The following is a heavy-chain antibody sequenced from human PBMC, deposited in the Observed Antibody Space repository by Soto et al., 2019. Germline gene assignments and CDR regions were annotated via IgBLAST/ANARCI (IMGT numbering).Heavy chain of an antibody. D-gene: IGHD2-8*01. CDR1: QISFSSYW. CDR2: INQDGSEK. Sequence: EEQLVESGGGLVQPGGSLKLSCVVSQISFSSYWMTWVRQAPGKGLECVANINQDGSEKYYEDSVKGRFTISRDNTKNSLYLHMNCLRAEDTALYYCATDFNRPNYLGHGTLVAVSS. J-gene: IGHJ4*01. V-gene: IGHV3-7*01. CDR3: ATDFNRPNY.